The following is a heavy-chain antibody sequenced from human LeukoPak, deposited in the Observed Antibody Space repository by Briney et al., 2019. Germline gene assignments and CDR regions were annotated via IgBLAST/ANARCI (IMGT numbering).Heavy chain of an antibody. Sequence: QAGGSLRLSCSASGFTFSSSAMHWVRQAPGKGLEYVSAVNSFGDNRFYADSVKGRFTISRDNSKNTLYLQMSSLRPEDTAVYYCVKAENQRRGELYFHYWGQGTLVTVSS. V-gene: IGHV3-64D*09. D-gene: IGHD1-7*01. CDR2: VNSFGDNR. CDR1: GFTFSSSA. CDR3: VKAENQRRGELYFHY. J-gene: IGHJ1*01.